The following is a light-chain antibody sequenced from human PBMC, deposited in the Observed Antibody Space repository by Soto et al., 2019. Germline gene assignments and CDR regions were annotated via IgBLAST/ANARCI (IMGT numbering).Light chain of an antibody. CDR1: QSISNW. V-gene: IGKV1-33*01. CDR2: DAS. CDR3: QQYENLPT. J-gene: IGKJ5*01. Sequence: DIQMTQSPSTLPASVGDTVTITCRASQSISNWLAWYQQKPGRAPKLLIYDASNLEAGVPSRFRGSGSGTDFTFTISRLQPEDIATYYCQQYENLPTLGQGTRLEIK.